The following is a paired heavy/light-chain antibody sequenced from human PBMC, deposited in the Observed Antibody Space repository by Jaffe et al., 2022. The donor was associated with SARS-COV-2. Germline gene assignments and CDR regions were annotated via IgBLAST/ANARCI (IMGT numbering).Heavy chain of an antibody. D-gene: IGHD3-10*01. CDR1: GGSLSSGVYS. CDR3: ARDNHASGMGSFDF. Sequence: QVQLQESGPGLVKPSQTLSLTCSVSGGSLSSGVYSWSWIRQHPGKALEWIGYIDDTGKTNYNPSLATRVTISEDTSKNQLSLELSSVTAADTAVYYCARDNHASGMGSFDFWGQGALVTVSS. CDR2: IDDTGKT. J-gene: IGHJ4*02. V-gene: IGHV4-31*03.
Light chain of an antibody. V-gene: IGKV4-1*01. Sequence: EIVMTQSPDSLAVSLGERATINCKSSQSVLYSNNYNYLTWYQQKPGQPPKPLIHWASTRESGVPDRFSGSGSGTDFTLTISSLQAEDVAVYYCQQYYATPYTFGQGTKLEIK. CDR3: QQYYATPYT. CDR1: QSVLYSNNYNY. J-gene: IGKJ2*01. CDR2: WAS.